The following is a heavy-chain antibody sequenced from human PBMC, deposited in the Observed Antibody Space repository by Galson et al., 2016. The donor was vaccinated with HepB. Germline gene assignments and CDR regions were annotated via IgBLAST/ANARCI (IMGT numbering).Heavy chain of an antibody. J-gene: IGHJ4*02. D-gene: IGHD4-23*01. Sequence: SLRLSCAASGFTFSSYYMHRVRQAPGKGLVWVSRINRDESSTSYADYVKGRFTISRDNAKNSLYLQMNSLRAEDTAVYYCARAQTTVVTYIDNWGQGTLVTVSS. CDR1: GFTFSSYY. V-gene: IGHV3-74*01. CDR2: INRDESST. CDR3: ARAQTTVVTYIDN.